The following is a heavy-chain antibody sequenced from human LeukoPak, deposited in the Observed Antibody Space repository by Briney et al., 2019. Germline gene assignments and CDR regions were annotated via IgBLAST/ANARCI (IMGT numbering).Heavy chain of an antibody. CDR2: ISYDGSNK. CDR1: GFTFSSYG. V-gene: IGHV3-30*18. D-gene: IGHD2-2*01. CDR3: AKDRAVVVPAALDY. J-gene: IGHJ4*02. Sequence: GGSLRLSCAASGFTFSSYGMHWVRQAPGKGLEWVAVISYDGSNKYYADSVEGRFTISRDNSKNTLYLQMNSLRAEDTAVYYCAKDRAVVVPAALDYWGQGTLVTVSS.